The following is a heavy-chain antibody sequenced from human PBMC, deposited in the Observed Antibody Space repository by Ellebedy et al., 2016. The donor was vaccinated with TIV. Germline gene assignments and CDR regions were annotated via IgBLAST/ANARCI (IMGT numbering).Heavy chain of an antibody. Sequence: GGSLRLSCVGSGFTFSSYEMNWVRQAPGKGLEWVSYISSGATTIYYADAVRGRFTVPRDNAKNTLYLQMNTLRPDDTAVFYCARTGVDTGMALDSWGQGTLVTVSS. CDR3: ARTGVDTGMALDS. CDR1: GFTFSSYE. D-gene: IGHD1-1*01. V-gene: IGHV3-48*03. J-gene: IGHJ4*02. CDR2: ISSGATTI.